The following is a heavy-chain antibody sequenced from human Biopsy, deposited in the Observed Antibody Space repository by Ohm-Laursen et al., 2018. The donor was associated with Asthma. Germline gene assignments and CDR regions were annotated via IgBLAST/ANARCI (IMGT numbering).Heavy chain of an antibody. J-gene: IGHJ5*01. Sequence: SETLSLTWTVSGASITTTNYWGWIRQPPGKRLEWVGSIYYSGSTFYSQSLKSRLSPSVDTSRNQFSLSLRSVTAADTAVYYCARHWSGNGWHDTYSWFDPWGQGTQVTVSS. CDR2: IYYSGST. CDR3: ARHWSGNGWHDTYSWFDP. V-gene: IGHV4-38-2*02. CDR1: GASITTTNY. D-gene: IGHD1-1*01.